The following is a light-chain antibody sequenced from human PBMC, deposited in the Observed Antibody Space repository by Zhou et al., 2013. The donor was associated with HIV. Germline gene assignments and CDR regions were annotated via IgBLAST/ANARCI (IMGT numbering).Light chain of an antibody. J-gene: IGKJ5*01. Sequence: DIQMTQSPSTLSASVGDRVTITCRASQSISTWLAWYQQKPGKAPKLLLYQASSLESEVPSRFSGSGSGTEFTLSISSLQPDDFATYHCQQYNSYPITFGQGTRLEVK. V-gene: IGKV1-5*03. CDR2: QAS. CDR1: QSISTW. CDR3: QQYNSYPIT.